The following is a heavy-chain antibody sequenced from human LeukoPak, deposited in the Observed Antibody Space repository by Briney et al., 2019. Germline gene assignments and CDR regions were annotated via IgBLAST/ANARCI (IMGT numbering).Heavy chain of an antibody. CDR1: GGTFSSYT. CDR3: ARGSPVTTVALDY. CDR2: IIPILGIA. D-gene: IGHD4-17*01. V-gene: IGHV1-69*02. Sequence: GSSVKVSCKASGGTFSSYTISWVRQAPGQGLEWMGRIIPILGIANYAQKFQGRVTITADKSTSTAYMELSSLRPEDTAVYYCARGSPVTTVALDYWGQGTLVTVSS. J-gene: IGHJ4*02.